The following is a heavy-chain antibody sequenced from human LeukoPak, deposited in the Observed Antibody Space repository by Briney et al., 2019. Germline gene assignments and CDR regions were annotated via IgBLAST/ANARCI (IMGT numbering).Heavy chain of an antibody. J-gene: IGHJ6*02. CDR1: GGSFSGYY. CDR3: ASRYCSSTSCYTGHGYYYYGMDV. Sequence: SETLSLTCAVYGGSFSGYYWSWIRQPPGKGLEWIGEINHSGRTNYNPSLKSRVTISVDTSKNQFSLKLSSVTAADTAVYYCASRYCSSTSCYTGHGYYYYGMDVWGQGTTVTVSS. V-gene: IGHV4-34*01. CDR2: INHSGRT. D-gene: IGHD2-2*02.